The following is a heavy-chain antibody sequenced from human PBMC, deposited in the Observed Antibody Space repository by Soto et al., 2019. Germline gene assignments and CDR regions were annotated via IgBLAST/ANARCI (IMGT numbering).Heavy chain of an antibody. D-gene: IGHD5-12*01. CDR1: GFTFIDYW. V-gene: IGHV3-7*03. CDR3: ASRGAAGIHFAS. Sequence: GGSLRLSCAASGFTFIDYWMSWVRQAPGKGLEWVGSVNQDGTGGYYVDSLKGRFTISRDNAKNSLFLQMHNLRAEDTAVYYCASRGAAGIHFASWGHGALVTVSS. J-gene: IGHJ4*01. CDR2: VNQDGTGG.